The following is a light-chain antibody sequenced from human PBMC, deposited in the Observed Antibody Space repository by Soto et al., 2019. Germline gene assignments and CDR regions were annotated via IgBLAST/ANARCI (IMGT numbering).Light chain of an antibody. CDR2: DVS. J-gene: IGLJ1*01. Sequence: QSVLTQPPSASGSPGQSVTISCTGTSSDVGGGYKYVSWYQQHPGKAPKLMIYDVSNRPSGVSNRFSGSKSGNTATLTISGLQGEDEAEYYCSSYTGGSTYVFGIGTKVT. V-gene: IGLV2-14*01. CDR3: SSYTGGSTYV. CDR1: SSDVGGGYKY.